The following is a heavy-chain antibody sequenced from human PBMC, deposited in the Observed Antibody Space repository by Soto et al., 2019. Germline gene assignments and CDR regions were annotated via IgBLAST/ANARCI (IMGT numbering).Heavy chain of an antibody. CDR3: ARAESMDV. CDR2: ISVYNGNT. V-gene: IGHV1-18*01. CDR1: GYTFTSYG. Sequence: RASVKVSCKASGYTFTSYGISWVRQAPGQGLEWMGWISVYNGNTNYAQKLQGRGTMTADTSTSTAYMELRSLRSDDTAVYYCARAESMDVWGQGTTVTVSS. J-gene: IGHJ6*02.